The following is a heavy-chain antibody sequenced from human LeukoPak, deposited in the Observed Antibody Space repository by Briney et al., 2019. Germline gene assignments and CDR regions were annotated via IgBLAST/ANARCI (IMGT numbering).Heavy chain of an antibody. CDR2: IYYSGST. J-gene: IGHJ3*02. D-gene: IGHD3-10*01. Sequence: PSETLSLTCTVSGGSISSYYWSWIRQPPGKGLEWIGYIYYSGSTSYNPSLKSRVTISVDTSKNQFSLKLSSVTAADTAVYYCARAGIGFGELTGGAFDIWGQGTMVTVSS. V-gene: IGHV4-59*01. CDR3: ARAGIGFGELTGGAFDI. CDR1: GGSISSYY.